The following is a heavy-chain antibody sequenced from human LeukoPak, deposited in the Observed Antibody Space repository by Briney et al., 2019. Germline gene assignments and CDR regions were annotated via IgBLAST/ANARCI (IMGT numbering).Heavy chain of an antibody. J-gene: IGHJ4*02. V-gene: IGHV3-30*18. CDR1: GLTFSING. CDR3: AKKISGTYYECPDY. CDR2: TSADGSTK. D-gene: IGHD1-26*01. Sequence: GGSLRPSFAPLGLTFSINGMHGVRKAPGKGRGGVAVTSADGSTKHYADSVRGRFTISRDNSKSTLYLQMDSLRVEDTAVYYCAKKISGTYYECPDYWGQGTLVTVSS.